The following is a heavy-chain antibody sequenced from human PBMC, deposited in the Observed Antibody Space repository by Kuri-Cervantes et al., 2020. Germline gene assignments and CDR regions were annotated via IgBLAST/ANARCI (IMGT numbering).Heavy chain of an antibody. J-gene: IGHJ6*02. CDR3: AKQGAHTFKYYYYGMDV. CDR1: GFPFSRYA. CDR2: ISGSGGST. Sequence: ESLKIPCAASGFPFSRYAMSWVRQAPGKGLEWVSAISGSGGSTYYADSVKGRFTISRDNSKNTLYLQMNSLRAEDTAVYYCAKQGAHTFKYYYYGMDVWGQGTTVTVSS. D-gene: IGHD2/OR15-2a*01. V-gene: IGHV3-23*01.